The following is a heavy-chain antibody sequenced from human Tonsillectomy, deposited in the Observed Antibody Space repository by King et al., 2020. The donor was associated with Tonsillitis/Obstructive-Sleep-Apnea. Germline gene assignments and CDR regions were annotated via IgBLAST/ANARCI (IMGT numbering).Heavy chain of an antibody. D-gene: IGHD2-2*01. CDR2: IDWDDDK. Sequence: TLKESGPALVKPTQTLTLTCTFSGFSLSTSGMCVSWIRQPPGKALEWLARIDWDDDKYYSTSLKTRLTISKDTSKNQVVLTMTNMDPVDTATYYCARILSARAVPAAANRWAFDIWGQGTMVTVSS. J-gene: IGHJ3*02. CDR1: GFSLSTSGMC. V-gene: IGHV2-70*11. CDR3: ARILSARAVPAAANRWAFDI.